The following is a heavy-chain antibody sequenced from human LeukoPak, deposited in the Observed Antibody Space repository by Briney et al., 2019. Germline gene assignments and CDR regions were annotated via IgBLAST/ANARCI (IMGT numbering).Heavy chain of an antibody. D-gene: IGHD2-2*01. V-gene: IGHV1-2*02. Sequence: GASVKVSCKASGYTFTSYGISWVRQAPGQGLEWMGWINPNSGGTNYAQKFQGRVTMTRDTSISTAYMELSRLRSDDTAVYYCARDLVVVPAAINWFDPWGQGTLVTVSS. CDR2: INPNSGGT. CDR1: GYTFTSYG. CDR3: ARDLVVVPAAINWFDP. J-gene: IGHJ5*02.